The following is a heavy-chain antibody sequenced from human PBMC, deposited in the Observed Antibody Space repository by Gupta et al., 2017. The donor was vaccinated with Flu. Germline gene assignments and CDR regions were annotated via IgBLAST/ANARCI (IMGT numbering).Heavy chain of an antibody. CDR3: ARVLEEEFTVGAFDL. CDR1: GVPLSGYY. Sequence: QVHLQQGGAGVLKPSETLSLTCTAHGVPLSGYYWSGIRQPPGRGLEWIGEINEGGSGNHNPSLQSRIIMSVDTSKRQFSLKLRSVTATDVGIYYCARVLEEEFTVGAFDLWGQGTAVTVSS. J-gene: IGHJ3*01. V-gene: IGHV4-34*01. D-gene: IGHD1-26*01. CDR2: INEGGSG.